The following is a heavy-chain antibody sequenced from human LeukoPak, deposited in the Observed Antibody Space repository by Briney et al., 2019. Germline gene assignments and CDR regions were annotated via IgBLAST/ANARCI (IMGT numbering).Heavy chain of an antibody. CDR3: ARVSSGYYMHYFDY. D-gene: IGHD3-22*01. CDR2: ISGYNGNT. Sequence: ASVKVSCKASGYSFTNNGISWVRQAPGQGLEWMGWISGYNGNTNYAQKLQGRVTMTTDTSTSTAYMELRSLRSDDTAVYYCARVSSGYYMHYFDYWGQGTLVTVSS. CDR1: GYSFTNNG. V-gene: IGHV1-18*01. J-gene: IGHJ4*02.